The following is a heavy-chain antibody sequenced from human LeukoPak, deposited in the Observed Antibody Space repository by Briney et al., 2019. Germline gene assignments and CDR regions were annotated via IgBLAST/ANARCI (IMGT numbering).Heavy chain of an antibody. CDR2: INPNSGVT. CDR3: ARQQEVSGYFDY. J-gene: IGHJ4*02. Sequence: GASVKVSCKASGYRFTGCYMHWVRQAPGQGLEWMRWINPNSGVTNYAQNFQGRVSMTRDTSISTAYMELSRLRSDDTAVYYCARQQEVSGYFDYWGQGTLVTVSS. D-gene: IGHD3-16*02. V-gene: IGHV1-2*02. CDR1: GYRFTGCY.